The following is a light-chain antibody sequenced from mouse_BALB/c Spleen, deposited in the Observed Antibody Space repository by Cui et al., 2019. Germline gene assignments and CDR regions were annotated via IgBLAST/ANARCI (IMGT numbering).Light chain of an antibody. CDR1: TGAVTTSNY. J-gene: IGLJ3*01. CDR2: GTN. CDR3: ALWYSNHFI. Sequence: QAVVTQESALTTSTGETVTITCRSSTGAVTTSNYANWVQEKPDHLFTGLIGGTNNRAPGVPARFSGSLIGDKAALTITGAQTEDEAIYFCALWYSNHFIFGSGTKVTVL. V-gene: IGLV1*01.